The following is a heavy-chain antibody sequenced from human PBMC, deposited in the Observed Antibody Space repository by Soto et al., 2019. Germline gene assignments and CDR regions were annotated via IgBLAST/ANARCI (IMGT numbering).Heavy chain of an antibody. CDR2: INPSGGTT. Sequence: VASVKVSCKASGYTFTSYYMHWVRQAPGQGLEWMGIINPSGGTTSYAQKLQGSVTMTRDTSTTTVYMELNSLRSEDTAVYYCARGRSTYRTTNSGMDVWGQGTMVTV. V-gene: IGHV1-46*03. D-gene: IGHD2-8*01. J-gene: IGHJ6*02. CDR1: GYTFTSYY. CDR3: ARGRSTYRTTNSGMDV.